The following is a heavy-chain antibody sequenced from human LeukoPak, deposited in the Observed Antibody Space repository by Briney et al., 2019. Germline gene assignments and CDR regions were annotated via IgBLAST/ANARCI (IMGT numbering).Heavy chain of an antibody. D-gene: IGHD1-26*01. V-gene: IGHV3-7*03. Sequence: GGSLRLSCSASGFSFSSYWMSWVRQAPGKGLEWVANIKEDESEKDYVDSVKGRFTISRDNAKNSLYLQMNSLRAEDTAVYYCAKERTSGSLYYFDYWGQGTLVTVSS. CDR2: IKEDESEK. CDR1: GFSFSSYW. J-gene: IGHJ4*02. CDR3: AKERTSGSLYYFDY.